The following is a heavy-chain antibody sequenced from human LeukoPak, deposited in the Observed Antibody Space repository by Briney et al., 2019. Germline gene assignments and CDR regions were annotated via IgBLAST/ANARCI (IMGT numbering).Heavy chain of an antibody. J-gene: IGHJ4*02. D-gene: IGHD4-17*01. V-gene: IGHV4-59*01. CDR2: IYYSGST. Sequence: SETLSLTCTVSGVSISGYCWSWVRQPPGKGLEWIGYIYYSGSTNYSPSLKSRVTISLDTSKNQFSLRVRSVTAADTAVYFCTRGNGDYYFNYWGQGTLVTVSS. CDR3: TRGNGDYYFNY. CDR1: GVSISGYC.